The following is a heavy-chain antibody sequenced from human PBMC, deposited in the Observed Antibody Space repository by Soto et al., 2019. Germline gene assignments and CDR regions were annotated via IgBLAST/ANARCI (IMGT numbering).Heavy chain of an antibody. CDR2: MYNSGST. V-gene: IGHV4-39*01. J-gene: IGHJ5*02. CDR3: GRQGSGSHWFDP. CDR1: GDSISSSSYY. D-gene: IGHD1-26*01. Sequence: QLQLQESGPGLVKPSETLSLTCTVSGDSISSSSYYWGWIRQPPGKGLEWIGSMYNSGSTYYNPSLKIRLTISVDTSKNQFSLKLGSVTAADTAVYYCGRQGSGSHWFDPWGQGTLVTVSS.